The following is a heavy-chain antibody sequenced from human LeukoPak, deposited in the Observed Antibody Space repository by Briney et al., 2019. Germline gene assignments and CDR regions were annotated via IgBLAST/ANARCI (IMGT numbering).Heavy chain of an antibody. D-gene: IGHD6-19*01. J-gene: IGHJ4*02. CDR1: GSSFTGYY. CDR2: RNHRGSS. CDR3: ARGSGSYSGAADY. V-gene: IGHV4-34*01. Sequence: SETLSLTCSVHGSSFTGYYWSWIRQPPGKGLEWIGERNHRGSSYFNPSFESRVTISLDMSRKQFSLNLTSVTAADSAFYYCARGSGSYSGAADYWGQGTLVTVSS.